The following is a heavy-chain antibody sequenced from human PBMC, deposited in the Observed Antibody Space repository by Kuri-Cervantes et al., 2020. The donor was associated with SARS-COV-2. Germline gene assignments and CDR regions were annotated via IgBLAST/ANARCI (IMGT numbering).Heavy chain of an antibody. V-gene: IGHV4-39*01. J-gene: IGHJ4*02. CDR3: ARSVNDFWSGYAVSLSTNYFDY. D-gene: IGHD3-3*01. CDR2: IYYSGST. Sequence: SETLSLTCTVSGGSISSSIYYWGWIRQPPGKGLEWIGSIYYSGSTYYNPSLKSRVTISVDTSKNQFSLKLSSVTAADTAVYYCARSVNDFWSGYAVSLSTNYFDYWGQGTLVTVSS. CDR1: GGSISSSIYY.